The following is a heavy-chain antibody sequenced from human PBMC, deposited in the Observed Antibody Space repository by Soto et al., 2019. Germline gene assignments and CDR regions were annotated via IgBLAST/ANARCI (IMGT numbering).Heavy chain of an antibody. J-gene: IGHJ5*02. D-gene: IGHD2-2*01. CDR1: GFTFSSYG. CDR2: ISYDGSNK. CDR3: AKDLRYCSSTSCYDDNWFDP. Sequence: ESGGGVVQPGRSLRLSCAASGFTFSSYGMHWVRQAPGKGLEWVAVISYDGSNKYYADSVKGRFTISRDNSKNTLYLQMNSLRAEDTAVYYCAKDLRYCSSTSCYDDNWFDPWGQGTLVTVSS. V-gene: IGHV3-30*18.